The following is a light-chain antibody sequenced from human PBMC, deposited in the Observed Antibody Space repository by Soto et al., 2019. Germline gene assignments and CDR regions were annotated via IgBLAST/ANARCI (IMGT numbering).Light chain of an antibody. V-gene: IGKV1-5*01. CDR1: QSINNW. CDR2: DAF. CDR3: QQYKTYSLT. Sequence: DIQMTQSPSTLSACVGDRVTITCRASQSINNWLAWYQQKPGKAPKLLIFDAFSLESGVPFRFSGRGFGTEFTLTITSLQPDDSATYYCQQYKTYSLTFGGGTKVEI. J-gene: IGKJ4*01.